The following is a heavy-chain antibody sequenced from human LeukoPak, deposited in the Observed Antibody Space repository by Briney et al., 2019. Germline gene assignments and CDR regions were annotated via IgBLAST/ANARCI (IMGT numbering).Heavy chain of an antibody. V-gene: IGHV4-39*07. CDR1: GGSISSGDYY. CDR2: IYYSGST. CDR3: ARDTVTSYYYYIDG. Sequence: PSETLSLTCTVSGGSISSGDYYWSWIRQPPGKGLEWIGSIYYSGSTYYNPSLKSRVTISVDTSKNQFSLKLSSVTAADTAVYYWARDTVTSYYYYIDGWGKGTTVTGSS. J-gene: IGHJ6*03. D-gene: IGHD4-11*01.